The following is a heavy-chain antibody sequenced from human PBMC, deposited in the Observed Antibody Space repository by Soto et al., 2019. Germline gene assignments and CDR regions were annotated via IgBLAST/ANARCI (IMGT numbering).Heavy chain of an antibody. CDR2: IYTDGTT. J-gene: IGHJ4*02. Sequence: QVQLQGSGPGQVKPSETLSLTYTVSGDSFSDYFYWSWIRQPAGKGLEWIGRIYTDGTTKYNPSLKSRVTLSLDKSKNQFSLRLSSVTAADTAVYYFAREVRGGFTGIFDQWGRGSRVTVSS. V-gene: IGHV4-4*07. CDR1: GDSFSDYFY. CDR3: AREVRGGFTGIFDQ. D-gene: IGHD2-15*01.